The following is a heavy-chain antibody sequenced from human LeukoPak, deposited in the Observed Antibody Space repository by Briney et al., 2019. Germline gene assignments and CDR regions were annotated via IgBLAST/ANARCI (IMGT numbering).Heavy chain of an antibody. CDR1: GGSISSYY. CDR2: IYYSGST. CDR3: ARRTGTAGGNHFDY. D-gene: IGHD1/OR15-1a*01. Sequence: SETLSLTCTVSGGSISSYYWSWIRQPPGKGLEWIGYIYYSGSTNYNPSLKSRVTISVDTSKNQFSLKLSSVTAADTAVYYCARRTGTAGGNHFDYWGQGTLVTVSS. J-gene: IGHJ4*02. V-gene: IGHV4-59*01.